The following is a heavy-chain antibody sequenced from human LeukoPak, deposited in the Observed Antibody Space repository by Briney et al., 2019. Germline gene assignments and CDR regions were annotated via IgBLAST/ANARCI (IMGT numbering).Heavy chain of an antibody. CDR2: FDPEDGET. D-gene: IGHD6-13*01. J-gene: IGHJ5*02. V-gene: IGHV1-24*01. Sequence: ASVKVSCKVSGYTLTELSMHWVRQAPGKGLEWMGGFDPEDGETIYAQKLQGRVTMTTDTSTSTAYMELRSLRSDDTAVYYCARRGHSSSWSNWFDPWGQGTLVTVSS. CDR1: GYTLTELS. CDR3: ARRGHSSSWSNWFDP.